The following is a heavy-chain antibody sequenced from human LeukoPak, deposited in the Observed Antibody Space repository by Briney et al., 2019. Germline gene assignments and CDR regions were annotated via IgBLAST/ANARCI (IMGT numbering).Heavy chain of an antibody. CDR2: IYHSGST. D-gene: IGHD3-10*01. Sequence: PSETLSLTCTVSGYSISSGYYWGWIRQPPGKGLEWIGSIYHSGSTYYNPSLKNRVTISVDTSKNQFSLKLSSVTAADTAVYYCARGFLGDYFGSGSYYVFDYWGQGTLVTVSS. CDR1: GYSISSGYY. V-gene: IGHV4-38-2*02. J-gene: IGHJ4*02. CDR3: ARGFLGDYFGSGSYYVFDY.